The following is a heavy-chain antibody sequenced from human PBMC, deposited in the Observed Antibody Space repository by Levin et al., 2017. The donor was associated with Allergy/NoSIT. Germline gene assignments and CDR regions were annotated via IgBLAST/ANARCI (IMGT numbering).Heavy chain of an antibody. Sequence: GGSLRLSCAASGFTFSGYNMNWVRQAPGKGLEWVSYISNSGSTIYYADSVKGRFTISRDNAKNSLYLQMNGLRDEDTAVYYCAREDGSGSYFGYWGQGTLVTVSS. J-gene: IGHJ4*02. V-gene: IGHV3-48*02. CDR1: GFTFSGYN. D-gene: IGHD3-10*01. CDR2: ISNSGSTI. CDR3: AREDGSGSYFGY.